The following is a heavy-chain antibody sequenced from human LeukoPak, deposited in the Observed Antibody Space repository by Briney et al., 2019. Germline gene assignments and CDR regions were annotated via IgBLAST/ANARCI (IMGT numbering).Heavy chain of an antibody. CDR2: VDTTSNYI. CDR1: GFTFSSYT. Sequence: GGSLRLSCAASGFTFSSYTMNWVRQAPGKGLEWVSSVDTTSNYIYYTDSVKGRFTISRDSAKNSLYLQMNSLRAEDTAVYFCARGQFYYGSGTFYPMDSWGQGTLVTVSS. J-gene: IGHJ4*02. V-gene: IGHV3-21*01. D-gene: IGHD3-10*01. CDR3: ARGQFYYGSGTFYPMDS.